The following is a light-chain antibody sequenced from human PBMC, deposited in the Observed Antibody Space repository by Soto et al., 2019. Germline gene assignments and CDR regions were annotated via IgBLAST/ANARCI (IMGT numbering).Light chain of an antibody. CDR1: QSVSSN. CDR3: QQRSNLVS. CDR2: DAS. V-gene: IGKV3-11*01. Sequence: EIVLTQSPATLSLSPGERATLSCRASQSVSSNIAWYQQKPAQAPRLLIYDASKRATGIPARFSGGGSGTDFTLIISSLEPEDFAVYYCQQRSNLVSFGPGTRLEI. J-gene: IGKJ5*01.